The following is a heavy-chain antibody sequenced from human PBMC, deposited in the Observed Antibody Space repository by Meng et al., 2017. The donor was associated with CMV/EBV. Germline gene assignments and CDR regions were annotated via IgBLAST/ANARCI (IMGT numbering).Heavy chain of an antibody. CDR2: IDWDDDK. J-gene: IGHJ6*02. D-gene: IGHD6-13*01. Sequence: SGPTLVKPTQTLTLTCTFSGFSLSTSGMRVSWIRQPPGKALEWLARIDWDDDKFYSTSLKTRLTISKDTSKSQVVLTMTNMDPVDTATYYCARSRIAAAGTRRTYYYYGMDVWGQGTTVTVAS. V-gene: IGHV2-70D*14. CDR1: GFSLSTSGMR. CDR3: ARSRIAAAGTRRTYYYYGMDV.